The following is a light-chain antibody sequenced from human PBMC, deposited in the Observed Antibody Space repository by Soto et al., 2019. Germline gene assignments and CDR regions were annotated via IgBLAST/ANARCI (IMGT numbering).Light chain of an antibody. CDR2: AAS. Sequence: DIQMTQSPSSLSASVGDRVTITCRASQSISRFLHWYQHKPGKAPELLMFAASNLESGVPSRFSGSGSGTEFTLTIRSLQAEDFATYYCEQTDSTTHTFGQGTKVDIK. CDR1: QSISRF. CDR3: EQTDSTTHT. V-gene: IGKV1-39*01. J-gene: IGKJ2*01.